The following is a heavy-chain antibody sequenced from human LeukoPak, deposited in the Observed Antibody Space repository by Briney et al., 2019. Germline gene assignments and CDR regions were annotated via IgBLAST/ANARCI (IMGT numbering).Heavy chain of an antibody. Sequence: SETLSLTCTVSGGTISSYYWSWIRQPAGKGLEWIGRIYTSGSTNYNPSLKSRVTMSVDTSKNQFSLKLSSVTAADTAVYYCARDYCSGGSCYLSPDAFDIWGQGTMVTVSS. CDR2: IYTSGST. D-gene: IGHD2-15*01. CDR3: ARDYCSGGSCYLSPDAFDI. J-gene: IGHJ3*02. V-gene: IGHV4-4*07. CDR1: GGTISSYY.